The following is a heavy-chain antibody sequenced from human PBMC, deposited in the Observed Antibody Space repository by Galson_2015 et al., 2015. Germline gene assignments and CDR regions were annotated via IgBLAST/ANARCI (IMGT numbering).Heavy chain of an antibody. Sequence: SLRLSCAASGFTFNSYGIHWVRQVPGKGLEWISYIGETSSPKIYADFVKGRFTISRDNTKNSVYLQMNSLRDEDTAIYYCSRDPYGSGNVWGQGTLVTVSS. V-gene: IGHV3-48*02. CDR2: IGETSSPK. CDR3: SRDPYGSGNV. J-gene: IGHJ4*02. D-gene: IGHD3-10*01. CDR1: GFTFNSYG.